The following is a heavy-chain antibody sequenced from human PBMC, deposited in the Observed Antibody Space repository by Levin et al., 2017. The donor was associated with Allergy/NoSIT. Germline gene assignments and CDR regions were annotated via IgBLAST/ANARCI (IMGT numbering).Heavy chain of an antibody. D-gene: IGHD4-17*01. CDR1: GYTFPTFG. Sequence: VASVKVSCKASGYTFPTFGITWVRKAPGQGLEWMGWIGAYNGSTKYAQKFQGRVTMTTDTSTNTAYMELRSLRSDDTAIYYCARRVTTREFDYWGQGTLVTVSS. CDR2: IGAYNGST. CDR3: ARRVTTREFDY. J-gene: IGHJ4*02. V-gene: IGHV1-18*01.